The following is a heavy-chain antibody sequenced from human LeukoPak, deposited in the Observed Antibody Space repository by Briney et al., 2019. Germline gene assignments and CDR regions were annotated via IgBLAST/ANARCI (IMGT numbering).Heavy chain of an antibody. D-gene: IGHD2-21*02. CDR3: ARVNIVVVTAIDY. V-gene: IGHV4-31*03. J-gene: IGHJ4*02. Sequence: SETLSLTCTVSGGSISSGGYSWSWIRQHPGKGLEWIGYIYYSGSTYYNPSLKSRVTISVDTSKNQFSLKLSSVTAADTAVYYCARVNIVVVTAIDYWGQGTLVTVSS. CDR2: IYYSGST. CDR1: GGSISSGGYS.